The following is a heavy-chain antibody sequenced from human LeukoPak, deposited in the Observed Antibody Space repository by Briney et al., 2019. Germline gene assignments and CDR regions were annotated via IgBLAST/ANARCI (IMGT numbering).Heavy chain of an antibody. Sequence: GESLKISCKGSGYSFTSYWIGWVRQMPGKGLEWMGIIYPGDSDTRYSPSFQGQVTISADRSTSTAYLQWSSLKASDTAMYYCARQYSSSSGGVDYWGQGTLVTVSS. CDR1: GYSFTSYW. D-gene: IGHD6-6*01. CDR2: IYPGDSDT. V-gene: IGHV5-51*01. CDR3: ARQYSSSSGGVDY. J-gene: IGHJ4*02.